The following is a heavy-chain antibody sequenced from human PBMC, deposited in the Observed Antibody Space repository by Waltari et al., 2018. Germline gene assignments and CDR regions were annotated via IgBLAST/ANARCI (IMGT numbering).Heavy chain of an antibody. D-gene: IGHD2-2*01. V-gene: IGHV1-69*12. Sequence: QVQLVQSGAEVKKSGSSVKVSCKASGGTFVGYALSWVRQAPGQGLEWMGASIPVFGTANYAQKFQGRVTFTADESASTAYMELSSLRSEDTAVYYCAIGYCTTTSCYGPDYYYYMDVWGKGTTVTISS. CDR1: GGTFVGYA. CDR2: SIPVFGTA. J-gene: IGHJ6*03. CDR3: AIGYCTTTSCYGPDYYYYMDV.